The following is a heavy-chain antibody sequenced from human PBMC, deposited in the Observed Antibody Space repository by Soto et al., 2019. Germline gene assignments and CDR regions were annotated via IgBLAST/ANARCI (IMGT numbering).Heavy chain of an antibody. V-gene: IGHV4-39*01. Sequence: QLQLQESGPGLVKPSETLSLTCTVSGGSISSSSYYWGWIRQPPGKGLEWIGSIYYSGSTYYNPSLKSRVTIPVDTSKNQFSRKLSSVTAAYTAVYYCAKGGSGSYSTAFDIWGQGTMVTVSS. J-gene: IGHJ3*02. CDR1: GGSISSSSYY. CDR3: AKGGSGSYSTAFDI. CDR2: IYYSGST. D-gene: IGHD3-10*01.